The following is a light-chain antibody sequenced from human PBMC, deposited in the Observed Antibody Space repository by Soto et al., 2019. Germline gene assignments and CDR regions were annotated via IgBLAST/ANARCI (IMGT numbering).Light chain of an antibody. CDR2: GAS. V-gene: IGKV3-15*01. J-gene: IGKJ5*01. Sequence: EIVMTQSPATLSVSPVERATLSCRASQSVSSNLAWYQQKPGQAPRLLIYGASTRATGIPDRFSGSGSGTDFILTISSLEPEDFAVYYCQQRSNWPPITFGQGTRLEIK. CDR1: QSVSSN. CDR3: QQRSNWPPIT.